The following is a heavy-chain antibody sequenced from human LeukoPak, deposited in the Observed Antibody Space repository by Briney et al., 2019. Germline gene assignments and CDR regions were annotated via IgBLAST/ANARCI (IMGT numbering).Heavy chain of an antibody. V-gene: IGHV4-61*02. J-gene: IGHJ5*02. CDR2: IYTSGST. Sequence: PSQTLSLTCTVSGGSVSSGNYYWTWIRQPAGKGLEWIGRIYTSGSTNYNPSLKSRVTISIDASKNQFSLRLTSVTAADTVVYYCTKGGELMNHWGQGTLVTVSS. D-gene: IGHD1-26*01. CDR3: TKGGELMNH. CDR1: GGSVSSGNYY.